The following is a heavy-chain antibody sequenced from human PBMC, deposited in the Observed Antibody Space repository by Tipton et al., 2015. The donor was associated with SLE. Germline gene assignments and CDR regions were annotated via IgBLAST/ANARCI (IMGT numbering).Heavy chain of an antibody. V-gene: IGHV3-30*04. Sequence: SLRLSCAASGFTFSSYAVHWVRQAPGKGLEWVAVISFDGSNKYYADSVKGRFTISRDNSKDTVYLQMNSLRAEDTAVYYCARDHIYCGSPSCQYSSAFDIWGQGTMVTVSS. J-gene: IGHJ3*02. CDR1: GFTFSSYA. CDR2: ISFDGSNK. CDR3: ARDHIYCGSPSCQYSSAFDI. D-gene: IGHD2-2*01.